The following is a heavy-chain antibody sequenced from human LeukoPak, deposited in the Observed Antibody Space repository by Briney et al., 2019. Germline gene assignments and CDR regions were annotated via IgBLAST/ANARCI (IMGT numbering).Heavy chain of an antibody. CDR3: ARDTENSSGYYLLLVDY. CDR1: GYTFTSYA. Sequence: ASVKVSCKASGYTFTSYAMNWVRQAPGQGLEWMGWINTNTGNPTYAQGFTGRFVFSLDTSVSTAYLQISSLKAEDTAVYYCARDTENSSGYYLLLVDYWGQGTLVTVSS. J-gene: IGHJ4*02. V-gene: IGHV7-4-1*02. CDR2: INTNTGNP. D-gene: IGHD3-22*01.